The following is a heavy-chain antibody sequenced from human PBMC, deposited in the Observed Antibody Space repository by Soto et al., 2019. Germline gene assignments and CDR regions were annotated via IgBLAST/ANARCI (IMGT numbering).Heavy chain of an antibody. CDR2: MNPNSGNT. D-gene: IGHD3-10*01. V-gene: IGHV1-8*01. Sequence: QVQLVQSGAEVKKPGASVKVSCKASGYTFTSYDINWVRQATGQGLEWMGWMNPNSGNTGYAQKFQGRVTMTRNTVISTAYMELSSLRSEDTAVYYCARGINYYASGDDAFDIWGQGTMVTVSS. J-gene: IGHJ3*02. CDR1: GYTFTSYD. CDR3: ARGINYYASGDDAFDI.